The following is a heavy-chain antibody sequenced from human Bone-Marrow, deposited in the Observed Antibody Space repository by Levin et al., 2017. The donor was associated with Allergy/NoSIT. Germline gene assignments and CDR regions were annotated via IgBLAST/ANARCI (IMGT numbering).Heavy chain of an antibody. CDR2: ISAYNGNT. J-gene: IGHJ4*02. CDR1: GYTFTSYG. V-gene: IGHV1-18*01. D-gene: IGHD3-10*01. Sequence: GESLKISCKASGYTFTSYGISWVRQAPGQGLEWMGWISAYNGNTNYAQKLQGRVTMTTDTSTSTAYMELRSLRSDDTAVYYCARDPHLFGELLAPSSGWGQGTLVTVSS. CDR3: ARDPHLFGELLAPSSG.